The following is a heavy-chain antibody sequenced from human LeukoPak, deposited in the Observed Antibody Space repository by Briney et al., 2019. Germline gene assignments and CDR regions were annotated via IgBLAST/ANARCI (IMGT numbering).Heavy chain of an antibody. CDR1: GYTFTSYG. J-gene: IGHJ1*01. Sequence: WASVKVSCKASGYTFTSYGVTWVRQAPGQGLEWMGWTSAYNDNTRYAQKFQGRVTMTTDTSTSTVYMELTSLGSDDTAVYYCARAGASGTYYFRHWGQGTLVTVSS. CDR3: ARAGASGTYYFRH. CDR2: TSAYNDNT. V-gene: IGHV1-18*01. D-gene: IGHD3-10*01.